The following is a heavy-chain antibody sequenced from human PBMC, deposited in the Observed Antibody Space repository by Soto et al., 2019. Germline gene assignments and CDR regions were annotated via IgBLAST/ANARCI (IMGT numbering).Heavy chain of an antibody. D-gene: IGHD6-19*01. V-gene: IGHV3-21*01. J-gene: IGHJ2*01. CDR2: ITATSSFI. CDR1: GFTFSSHS. CDR3: AIGAVVGIGYFDL. Sequence: EVQLVESGGGLVKPGGSLRLSCAASGFTFSSHSVNWVRQAPGKGLEWVSCITATSSFIYYADSVKGRFTISRDNAKHSLYLQMDSLRVDDTAVYYCAIGAVVGIGYFDLWGRGTLVTVSS.